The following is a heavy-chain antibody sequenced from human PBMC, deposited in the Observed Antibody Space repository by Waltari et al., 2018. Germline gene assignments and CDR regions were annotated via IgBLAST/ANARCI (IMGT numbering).Heavy chain of an antibody. D-gene: IGHD3-3*01. CDR1: GGTFSSYA. CDR2: IIPIFGTA. V-gene: IGHV1-69*12. J-gene: IGHJ4*02. CDR3: ARGRMDFGVVTLDY. Sequence: QVQLVQSGAEVKKPGSSVKVSCKASGGTFSSYAISWVRQAPGQGLEWMGGIIPIFGTANSAQKFQGRVTITADESTSTAYMELSSLRSEETAVYYCARGRMDFGVVTLDYWGQGTLVTVSS.